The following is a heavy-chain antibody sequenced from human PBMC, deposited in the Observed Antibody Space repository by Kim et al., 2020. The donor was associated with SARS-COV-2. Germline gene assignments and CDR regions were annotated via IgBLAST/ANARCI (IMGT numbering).Heavy chain of an antibody. CDR2: IFDDGST. D-gene: IGHD3-10*01. CDR3: ARTYSGSYFLDH. V-gene: IGHV3-53*01. Sequence: GGSLRLSCVVSGFTMRSNYISWVRQAPGKGLEWVSVIFDDGSTHYADSVKGRFTISRDISKTTLYLQMDSLKVEYTAIYYCARTYSGSYFLDHWGQG. J-gene: IGHJ4*02. CDR1: GFTMRSNY.